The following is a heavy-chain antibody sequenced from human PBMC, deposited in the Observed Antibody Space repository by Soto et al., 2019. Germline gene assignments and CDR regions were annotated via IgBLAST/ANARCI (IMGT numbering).Heavy chain of an antibody. D-gene: IGHD3-22*01. Sequence: SETLSLTCTVSGGSISSYYWSWIRQHPGKGLEWIGYIYDSGSTYYNPSLKSRVTISVDTSKNQFSLKLSSVTAADTAVYYCASIYDSSGYYYGNNWFDPWGQGTLVTVSS. J-gene: IGHJ5*02. CDR3: ASIYDSSGYYYGNNWFDP. CDR1: GGSISSYY. V-gene: IGHV4-59*06. CDR2: IYDSGST.